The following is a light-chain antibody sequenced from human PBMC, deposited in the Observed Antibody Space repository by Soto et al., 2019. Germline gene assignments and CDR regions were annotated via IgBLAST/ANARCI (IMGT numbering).Light chain of an antibody. CDR2: AAS. V-gene: IGKV1-39*01. CDR3: QQSYSTPRT. J-gene: IGKJ1*01. Sequence: DIQMTQSPSSLSASVGDRVTITCRASQSISSYLNWYQQKPGKAPKLLIYAASSLQSGVPSRFSGSGSGTDFTLTISSLQPEDFATYYCQQSYSTPRTFGQGTQVDI. CDR1: QSISSY.